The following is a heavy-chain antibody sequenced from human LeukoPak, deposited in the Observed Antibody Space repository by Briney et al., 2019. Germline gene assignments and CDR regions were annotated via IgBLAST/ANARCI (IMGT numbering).Heavy chain of an antibody. J-gene: IGHJ4*02. CDR2: IHHGGST. V-gene: IGHV4-4*02. Sequence: PSATLSLTCAVSGASFSSRNWWIWVRQPPKKGLEWIGEIHHGGSTNYNPSLKSRVTMSVDTSKNQISLRLSSVTAADTAVYYCARGLYGSDSYWGQGNLVTVSS. D-gene: IGHD6-19*01. CDR3: ARGLYGSDSY. CDR1: GASFSSRNW.